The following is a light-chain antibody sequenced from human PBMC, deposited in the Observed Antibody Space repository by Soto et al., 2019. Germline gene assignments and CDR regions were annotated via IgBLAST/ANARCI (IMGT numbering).Light chain of an antibody. CDR3: KQYHGYSRT. V-gene: IGKV1-5*01. CDR2: DDS. J-gene: IGKJ1*01. CDR1: QSISDY. Sequence: DIQMAQSPSTLSASIGDRVIITCRPSQSISDYLAWYQQKQGKAHKLLLYDDSNLESGVPSTFSGSGYGTEFTLNISSLQPDDFATSYCKQYHGYSRTFGQGTKVDIK.